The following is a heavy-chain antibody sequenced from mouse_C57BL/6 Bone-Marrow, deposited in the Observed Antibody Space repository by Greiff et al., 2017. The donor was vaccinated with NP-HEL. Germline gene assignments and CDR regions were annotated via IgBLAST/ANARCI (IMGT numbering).Heavy chain of an antibody. V-gene: IGHV1-81*01. CDR1: GYTFTSYG. D-gene: IGHD1-1*01. CDR2: IYPRSGNT. Sequence: QVQLKESGAELARPGASVKLSCKASGYTFTSYGISWVKQRTGQGLEWIGEIYPRSGNTYYNEKFKGKATLTADKSSSTAYMELRSLTSEDSAVYFCARVLLLRSGYFDVWGTGTTVTVSS. J-gene: IGHJ1*03. CDR3: ARVLLLRSGYFDV.